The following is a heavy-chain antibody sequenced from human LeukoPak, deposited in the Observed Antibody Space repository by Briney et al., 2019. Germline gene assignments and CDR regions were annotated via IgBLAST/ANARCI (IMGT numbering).Heavy chain of an antibody. CDR3: ASSYYFDSSGYYVFDY. CDR1: GYTFTGYY. CDR2: INPNSGGT. J-gene: IGHJ4*02. V-gene: IGHV1-2*02. Sequence: GASVKASCKASGYTFTGYYMHWVRQAPGQGLEWMGWINPNSGGTNYAQKFQGRVTMTRDTSISTAYMELSRLRSDDTAVYYCASSYYFDSSGYYVFDYWGQGTLVTVSS. D-gene: IGHD3-22*01.